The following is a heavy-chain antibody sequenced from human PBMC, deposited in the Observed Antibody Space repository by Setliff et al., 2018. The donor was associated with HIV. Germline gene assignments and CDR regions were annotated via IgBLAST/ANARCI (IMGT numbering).Heavy chain of an antibody. CDR3: AREGLIWFGELSLDDAFDI. J-gene: IGHJ3*02. Sequence: ASVKVSCKASGYTFTSYGISWVRQAPGQGFEWMGWISAYNGSTNYAQKLQGRVTMTTDTSTSTAYMELRSLRSDDTAVYYCAREGLIWFGELSLDDAFDIWGQGTMVTVSS. V-gene: IGHV1-18*01. CDR1: GYTFTSYG. D-gene: IGHD3-10*01. CDR2: ISAYNGST.